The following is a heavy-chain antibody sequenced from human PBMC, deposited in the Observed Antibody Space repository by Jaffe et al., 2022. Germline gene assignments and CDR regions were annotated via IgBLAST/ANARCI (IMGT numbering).Heavy chain of an antibody. J-gene: IGHJ4*02. D-gene: IGHD2-15*01. CDR1: GFTFDDYA. CDR3: ASVGYCSGGSCPGDY. CDR2: ISWNSGSI. V-gene: IGHV3-9*01. Sequence: EVQLVESGGGLVQPGRSLRLSCAASGFTFDDYAMHWVRQAPGKGLEWVSGISWNSGSIGYADSVKGRFTISRDNAKNSLYLQMNSLRAEDTALYYCASVGYCSGGSCPGDYWGQGTLVTVSS.